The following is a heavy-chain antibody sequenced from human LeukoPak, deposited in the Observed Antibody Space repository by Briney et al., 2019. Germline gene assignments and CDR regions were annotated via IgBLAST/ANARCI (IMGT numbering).Heavy chain of an antibody. CDR1: GGPFSGYY. Sequence: SETLSLTCAVYGGPFSGYYWSWIRQPPGKGLEWIGEINHSGSTNYNPSLKSRVTISVDTSKNQFSLKLSSVTAADTAVYYCARVGYSSSSDWFDPWGQGTLVTVSS. CDR2: INHSGST. D-gene: IGHD6-6*01. V-gene: IGHV4-34*01. CDR3: ARVGYSSSSDWFDP. J-gene: IGHJ5*02.